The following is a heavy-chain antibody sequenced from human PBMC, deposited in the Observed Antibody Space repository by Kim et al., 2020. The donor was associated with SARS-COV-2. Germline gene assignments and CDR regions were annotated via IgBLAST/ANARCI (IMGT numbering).Heavy chain of an antibody. D-gene: IGHD3-10*01. V-gene: IGHV4-34*01. Sequence: SETLSLTCAVYGGSFSGYYWSWIRQPPGKGLEWIGEINHSGSTTYNPSLKSRVTIPVDTSKNQFSLKLSSVTAADTAVYYCARVSTGSGTGGYYYGMDVWGQGTTVTVSS. CDR2: INHSGST. CDR1: GGSFSGYY. CDR3: ARVSTGSGTGGYYYGMDV. J-gene: IGHJ6*02.